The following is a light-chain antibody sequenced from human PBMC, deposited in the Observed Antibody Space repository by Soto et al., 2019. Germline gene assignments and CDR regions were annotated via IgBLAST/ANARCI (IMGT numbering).Light chain of an antibody. CDR2: EVS. CDR3: SSKSSGSTPML. Sequence: QSALTQPASLSGSPGQSITISCTGTSSDVGGYTYVSWYQHHPGEAPKLIIYEVSNRPSGVSNRFSGSKSGNTASLTISGLQAEDESHYYCSSKSSGSTPMLFGGGTKLTVL. V-gene: IGLV2-14*01. CDR1: SSDVGGYTY. J-gene: IGLJ2*01.